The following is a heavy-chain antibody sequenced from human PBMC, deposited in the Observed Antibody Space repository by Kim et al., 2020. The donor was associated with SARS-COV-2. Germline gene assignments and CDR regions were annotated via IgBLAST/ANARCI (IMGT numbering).Heavy chain of an antibody. D-gene: IGHD2-15*01. CDR3: ARDFPDLYCSGGSCYSGWFDP. Sequence: GGSLRLSCAASGFTFSSYSMNWVRQAPGTGLEWVSSISSSSSYIYYADSVKGRFTISRDNAKNSLYLQMNSLRAEDTAVYYCARDFPDLYCSGGSCYSGWFDPWGPGTLVTVSS. V-gene: IGHV3-21*01. CDR1: GFTFSSYS. J-gene: IGHJ5*02. CDR2: ISSSSSYI.